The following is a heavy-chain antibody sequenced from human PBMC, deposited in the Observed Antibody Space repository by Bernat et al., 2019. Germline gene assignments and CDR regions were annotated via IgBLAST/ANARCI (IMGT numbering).Heavy chain of an antibody. Sequence: QVQLQESGPGLVKPSETLSLTCAVSGYSISSGYYWGWIRQPPGKGLEWIGSIYHSGSTYYNPSLKSRVTISVDTSKNQFSLKLISVTAADTAVYYCARAVEGYSNYPRGYYYYMDVWGKGTTVTVSS. D-gene: IGHD4-11*01. CDR1: GYSISSGYY. CDR3: ARAVEGYSNYPRGYYYYMDV. CDR2: IYHSGST. V-gene: IGHV4-38-2*01. J-gene: IGHJ6*03.